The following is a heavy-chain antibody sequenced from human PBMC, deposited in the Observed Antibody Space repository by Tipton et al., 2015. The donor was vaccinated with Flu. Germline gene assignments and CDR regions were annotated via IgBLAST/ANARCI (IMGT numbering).Heavy chain of an antibody. D-gene: IGHD3-10*01. CDR1: GGSISSGSHY. J-gene: IGHJ5*02. Sequence: TLSLTCTVSGGSISSGSHYWSWIRQPAGKGLEWIGRIYTSGSTNYNPSLKSRVTISVDTSKNQFSLKLSSVTAADTAVYYCARDLFGEKDWFDPWGQGTLVTVSS. CDR2: IYTSGST. V-gene: IGHV4-61*02. CDR3: ARDLFGEKDWFDP.